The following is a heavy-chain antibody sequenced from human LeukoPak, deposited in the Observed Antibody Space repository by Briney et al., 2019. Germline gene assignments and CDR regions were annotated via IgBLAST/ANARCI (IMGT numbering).Heavy chain of an antibody. V-gene: IGHV3-48*01. D-gene: IGHD3-16*01. CDR3: ARDQGGVGY. CDR2: ISSFSGTI. J-gene: IGHJ4*02. Sequence: GGSLRLSCVASGITFSSYSMNWVRQAPGKVLEWVSYISSFSGTINYADSVKGRFTISRDNAKNSLYLQMNSLRAEDTAVYYCARDQGGVGYWGQGTLVTVSS. CDR1: GITFSSYS.